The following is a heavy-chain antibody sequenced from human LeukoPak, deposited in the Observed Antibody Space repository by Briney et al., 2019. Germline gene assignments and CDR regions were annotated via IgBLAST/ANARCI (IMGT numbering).Heavy chain of an antibody. V-gene: IGHV3-30*03. CDR1: GFTFSSYG. D-gene: IGHD3-9*01. Sequence: GGSLRLSCAASGFTFSSYGMHWVRQAPGKGLEWVAVISYDGSNKYYADSVKGRFTISRDNSKNTLYLQMNSLRAEDTAVYYCARDSMGYDILTGYLYWGQGTLVTVSS. CDR2: ISYDGSNK. J-gene: IGHJ4*02. CDR3: ARDSMGYDILTGYLY.